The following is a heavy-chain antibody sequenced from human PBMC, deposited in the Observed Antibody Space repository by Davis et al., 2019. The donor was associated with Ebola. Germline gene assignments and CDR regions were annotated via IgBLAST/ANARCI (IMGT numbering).Heavy chain of an antibody. V-gene: IGHV3-74*01. D-gene: IGHD2-2*01. Sequence: HTGGSLRLSCSATGFTFSNYGMHWVRQAPGKGLVWVSRSNSDGSSTTYADSVKGRFTNSRDNAKNTLYLQMNSLSAEDTAVYYCARGRGDCKSTSCFIDYWGQGTLVTVSS. CDR3: ARGRGDCKSTSCFIDY. CDR1: GFTFSNYG. J-gene: IGHJ4*02. CDR2: SNSDGSST.